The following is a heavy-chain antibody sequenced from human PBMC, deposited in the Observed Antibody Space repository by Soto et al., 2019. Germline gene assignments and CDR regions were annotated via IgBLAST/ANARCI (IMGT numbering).Heavy chain of an antibody. CDR1: GYSFTSYW. J-gene: IGHJ6*02. Sequence: GESLKISCKGSGYSFTSYWISWGRQMPGKGLEWMGRIDSGDSYTNYSPSFLGHVTISADKSITTAYLQWSCLKASDTAMYYCARPPRGDITITDVWGQGTTVTVSS. V-gene: IGHV5-10-1*01. CDR3: ARPPRGDITITDV. CDR2: IDSGDSYT. D-gene: IGHD3-9*01.